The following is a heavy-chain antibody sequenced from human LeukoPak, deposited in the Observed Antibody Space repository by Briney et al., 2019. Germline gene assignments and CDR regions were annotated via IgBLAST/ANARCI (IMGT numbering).Heavy chain of an antibody. CDR1: GFTFSSYS. CDR3: ARVRGRLGEFPGQV. Sequence: KPGGSLRLSCAASGFTFSSYSMNWVRQAPGKGLEWVSSISSSSSYIYYADSVKGRFTISRDNAKNSLYLQMNSLRAEDTAVYYCARVRGRLGEFPGQVWGQGTLVTVSS. D-gene: IGHD3-16*01. V-gene: IGHV3-21*01. J-gene: IGHJ4*02. CDR2: ISSSSSYI.